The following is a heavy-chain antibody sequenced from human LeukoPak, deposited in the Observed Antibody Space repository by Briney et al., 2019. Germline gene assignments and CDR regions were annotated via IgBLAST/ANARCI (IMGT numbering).Heavy chain of an antibody. CDR1: GFTFSTYG. CDR2: ISYGGSNK. V-gene: IGHV3-30*18. CDR3: AKAGYGSYYAFDI. D-gene: IGHD1-26*01. Sequence: PGRSLRLSCVASGFTFSTYGMHWVRQTPGKGLEWVTVISYGGSNKYYAGSVKGRFTISRDNSENTLYLQMNSLRAEDTAVYYCAKAGYGSYYAFDIWGQGTMVTVSS. J-gene: IGHJ3*02.